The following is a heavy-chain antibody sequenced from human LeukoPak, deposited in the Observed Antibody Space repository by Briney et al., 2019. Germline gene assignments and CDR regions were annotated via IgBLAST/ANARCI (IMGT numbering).Heavy chain of an antibody. CDR2: ISSSGSTI. D-gene: IGHD3-10*02. J-gene: IGHJ4*02. CDR1: GFIFSSYA. CDR3: ARLGPYSSLFGVDY. Sequence: GGSLRLSCAASGFIFSSYAMSWVRQAPGKGLEWVSYISSSGSTIYYADSVKGRFTISRDNAKNSLYLQMNSRRAEDTAVYYCARLGPYSSLFGVDYWGQGTLVTVSS. V-gene: IGHV3-48*04.